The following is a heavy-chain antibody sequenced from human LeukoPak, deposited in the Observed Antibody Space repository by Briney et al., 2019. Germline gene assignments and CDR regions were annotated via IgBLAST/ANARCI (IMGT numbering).Heavy chain of an antibody. CDR3: ARERRYCSSTSCFYYYYGMDV. CDR1: GGTFSSYA. J-gene: IGHJ6*04. V-gene: IGHV1-69*06. Sequence: ASVKVSCKASGGTFSSYAISWVRQAPGQGLEWMGGIIPIFGTANYAQKFQGRVTITADKSTSTAYMELSSLRSEDTAVYYCARERRYCSSTSCFYYYYGMDVWGKGTTVTVSS. CDR2: IIPIFGTA. D-gene: IGHD2-2*01.